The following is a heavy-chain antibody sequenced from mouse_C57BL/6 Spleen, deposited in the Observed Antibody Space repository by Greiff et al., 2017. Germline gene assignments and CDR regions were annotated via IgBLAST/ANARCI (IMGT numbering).Heavy chain of an antibody. V-gene: IGHV2-5*01. CDR2: IWRGGST. D-gene: IGHD2-4*01. J-gene: IGHJ4*01. Sequence: QVQLQQSGPGLVQPSQSLSITCTVSGFSLTSYGVHWVRQSPGKGLEWLGVIWRGGSTDYNAAFMSRLSITKDNSKSQVFFKMNSLQADDTAIYYGAFMITTGRTMDYWGQGTSVTVSS. CDR3: AFMITTGRTMDY. CDR1: GFSLTSYG.